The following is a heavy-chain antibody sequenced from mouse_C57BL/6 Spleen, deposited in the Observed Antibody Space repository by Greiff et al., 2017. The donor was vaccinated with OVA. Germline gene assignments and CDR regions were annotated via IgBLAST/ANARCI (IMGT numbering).Heavy chain of an antibody. CDR1: GYTFTSYW. Sequence: VQLQQSGAELVKPGASVKLSCKASGYTFTSYWMQWVKQRPGQGLEWIGEIDPSDSYTNYNQKFKGKATLTVDTSSSTAYMQLSSLTSEDSAVYYCAIGGHYDFDYWGQGTTLTVSS. D-gene: IGHD1-1*01. V-gene: IGHV1-50*01. CDR2: IDPSDSYT. J-gene: IGHJ2*01. CDR3: AIGGHYDFDY.